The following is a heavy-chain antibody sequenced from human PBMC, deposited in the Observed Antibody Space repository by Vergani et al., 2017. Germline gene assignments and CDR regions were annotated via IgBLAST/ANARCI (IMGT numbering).Heavy chain of an antibody. CDR1: GGPISSGSYY. CDR3: ARARIAVAGTGYYYYGMDV. Sequence: QVQLQESGPGLVKPSQTLSLTCTVSGGPISSGSYYWSWIRQPAGKGLEWIGRIYTSGSTNYNPSLKSRVTISVDTSKNQFSLKLSSVTAADTAVYYCARARIAVAGTGYYYYGMDVWGQGTTVTVSS. V-gene: IGHV4-61*02. J-gene: IGHJ6*02. CDR2: IYTSGST. D-gene: IGHD6-19*01.